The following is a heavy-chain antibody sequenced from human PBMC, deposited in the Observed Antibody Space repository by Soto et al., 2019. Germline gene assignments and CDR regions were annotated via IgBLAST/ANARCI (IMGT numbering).Heavy chain of an antibody. CDR2: IYPGDSDT. V-gene: IGHV5-51*01. CDR1: GYSFNSYG. J-gene: IGHJ5*02. CDR3: ATRLAAPQENWFDP. D-gene: IGHD6-6*01. Sequence: PGESLKISCKGSGYSFNSYGIGWVRQMPGKGLEWMGIIYPGDSDTRYSPSFQGQVTFSADKCISTAYLQWSSLKASDTAIYYCATRLAAPQENWFDPWGQGTLVTVSS.